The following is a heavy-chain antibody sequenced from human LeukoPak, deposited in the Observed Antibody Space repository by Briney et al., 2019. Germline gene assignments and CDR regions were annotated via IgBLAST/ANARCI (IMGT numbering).Heavy chain of an antibody. CDR1: GDSISAYY. V-gene: IGHV4-4*07. Sequence: SDTLSLTCSVSGDSISAYYWTWIRQPAGKGLEWIGRIYISGTPNYNPSLRGRVTMSIDTSMNQFSLKLTSVTAADTAVYYCAREKMTTITTIDYWGQGTLVTVSS. CDR3: AREKMTTITTIDY. J-gene: IGHJ4*02. CDR2: IYISGTP. D-gene: IGHD4-11*01.